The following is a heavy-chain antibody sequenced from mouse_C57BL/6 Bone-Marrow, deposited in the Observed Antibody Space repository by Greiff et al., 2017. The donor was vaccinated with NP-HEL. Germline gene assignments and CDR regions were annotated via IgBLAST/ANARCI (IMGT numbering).Heavy chain of an antibody. Sequence: QVHVKQPGTELVKPGASVKLSCKASGYTFTSYWMHWVKQRPGQGLEWIGNINPSNGGTNYNEKFKSKATLTVDKSSSTAYMQLSSLTSEDSAVYYCARSGVEDYYFDYWGQGTTLTGSS. CDR2: INPSNGGT. D-gene: IGHD1-1*01. CDR1: GYTFTSYW. V-gene: IGHV1-53*01. J-gene: IGHJ2*01. CDR3: ARSGVEDYYFDY.